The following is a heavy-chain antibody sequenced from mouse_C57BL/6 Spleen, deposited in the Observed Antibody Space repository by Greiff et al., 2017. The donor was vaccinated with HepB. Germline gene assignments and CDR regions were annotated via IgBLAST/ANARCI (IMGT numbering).Heavy chain of an antibody. D-gene: IGHD1-1*01. CDR3: ARIYYYGSSYVGNAMDY. CDR1: GYTFTSYW. V-gene: IGHV1-64*01. Sequence: VQLQQSGAELVKPGASVKLSCKASGYTFTSYWMHWVKQRPGQGLEWIGMIHPNSGSTNYNEKFKSKATLTVDKSSSTAYMQLSSLTSEDSAVYYCARIYYYGSSYVGNAMDYWGQGTSVTVSS. CDR2: IHPNSGST. J-gene: IGHJ4*01.